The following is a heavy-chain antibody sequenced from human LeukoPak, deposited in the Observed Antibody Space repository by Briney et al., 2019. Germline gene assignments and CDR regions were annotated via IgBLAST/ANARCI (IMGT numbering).Heavy chain of an antibody. CDR2: IYYSGST. CDR1: GGSISSYY. J-gene: IGHJ4*02. V-gene: IGHV4-59*01. CDR3: ARDAYGDNFYFDY. Sequence: PSETLSLTCSVSGGSISSYYWNFIRQPPGKGLEWIGNIYYSGSTNYNPSLKSRVTISIDTSKNQFSLKLSSVTAADTAVYYCARDAYGDNFYFDYWGQGTLVTVSS. D-gene: IGHD4-17*01.